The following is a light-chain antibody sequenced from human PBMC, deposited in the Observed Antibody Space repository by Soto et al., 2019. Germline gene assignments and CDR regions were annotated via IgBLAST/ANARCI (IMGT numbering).Light chain of an antibody. CDR1: QGISMY. Sequence: IQLTQSPSSLSASVGDRVTISCRASQGISMYLAWYQQKPGKAPKLLIHAASSLQTGVPSRFSGSGSGTYFTLTISSLQAEDSATYYCKQLKRYPLTFGQGTRLEIK. V-gene: IGKV1-9*01. CDR3: KQLKRYPLT. J-gene: IGKJ5*01. CDR2: AAS.